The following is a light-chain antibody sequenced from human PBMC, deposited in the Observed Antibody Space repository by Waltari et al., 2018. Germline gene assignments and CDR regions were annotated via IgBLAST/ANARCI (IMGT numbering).Light chain of an antibody. CDR1: SGHSSNV. CDR3: QTGGHGTWV. Sequence: QLVLTQSPSASASLGASVKLTCTLNSGHSSNVVAWLQQQPEKGPRYLMKVNSDGSHSKGDEIPGRFSGSSSGAERYLTSSSVQSEDEADYYCQTGGHGTWVFGGGTKLTVL. CDR2: VNSDGSH. J-gene: IGLJ3*02. V-gene: IGLV4-69*01.